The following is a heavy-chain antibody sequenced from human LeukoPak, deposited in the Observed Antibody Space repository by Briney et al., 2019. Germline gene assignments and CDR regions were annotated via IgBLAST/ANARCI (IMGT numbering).Heavy chain of an antibody. D-gene: IGHD2-15*01. J-gene: IGHJ5*02. Sequence: SETLSLTCSVSGGSISSYYWSWIRQPPEKGLEWIGNIYDSGSTNYNPSVKSRVTISVDTSKNQLSLKLSSVTAADTAVYYCAREARFCIGGSCYPRWFDPWGQGTLVTVSS. CDR2: IYDSGST. CDR3: AREARFCIGGSCYPRWFDP. CDR1: GGSISSYY. V-gene: IGHV4-59*01.